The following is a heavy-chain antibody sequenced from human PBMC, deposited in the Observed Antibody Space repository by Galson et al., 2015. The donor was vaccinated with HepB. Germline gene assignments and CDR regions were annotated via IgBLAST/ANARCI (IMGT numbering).Heavy chain of an antibody. D-gene: IGHD3-10*01. Sequence: SLRLSCAASGFAFSSYGIHWVRQAPGKGLEWVSFVSYDGTTKYYADSVRGRFTISRDNSRNTLYLQMDSLRGDDTALYYCARDFSTLTVVRGVVINSPPYDDNGMDVWGQGTTVTVSS. CDR3: ARDFSTLTVVRGVVINSPPYDDNGMDV. CDR2: VSYDGTTK. CDR1: GFAFSSYG. J-gene: IGHJ6*02. V-gene: IGHV3-30*03.